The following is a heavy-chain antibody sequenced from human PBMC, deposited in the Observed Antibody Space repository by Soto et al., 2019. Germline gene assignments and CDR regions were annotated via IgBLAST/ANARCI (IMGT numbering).Heavy chain of an antibody. Sequence: GGSLRPSCAASGFTFSSYWMSWVRQAPGKGLEWVANIKQDGSEKYYVDSVKGRFTISRDNAKNSLYLQMNSLRAEDTAVYYCARDRSGYDYNWFDPWGEGTLVTVSS. CDR3: ARDRSGYDYNWFDP. CDR1: GFTFSSYW. CDR2: IKQDGSEK. V-gene: IGHV3-7*01. J-gene: IGHJ5*02. D-gene: IGHD5-12*01.